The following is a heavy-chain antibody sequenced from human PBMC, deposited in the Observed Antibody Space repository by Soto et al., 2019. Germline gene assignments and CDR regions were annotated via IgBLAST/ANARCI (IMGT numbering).Heavy chain of an antibody. V-gene: IGHV4-34*01. Sequence: LXLTCAVYGGSFRSYYWSWIRQAPGKGLEWIGEINHTGTVNYNPSLKSRVAISVDTSERQFSLKLFSVTAADTAVYYCASLGSGAYDFWGQGALATVSS. J-gene: IGHJ4*02. CDR1: GGSFRSYY. CDR3: ASLGSGAYDF. CDR2: INHTGTV. D-gene: IGHD2-15*01.